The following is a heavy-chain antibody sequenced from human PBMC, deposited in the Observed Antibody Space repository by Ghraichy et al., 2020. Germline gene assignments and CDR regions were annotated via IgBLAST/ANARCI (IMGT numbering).Heavy chain of an antibody. CDR2: IDPSDSYT. V-gene: IGHV5-10-1*01. CDR1: GYSFTSYW. Sequence: GESLNISCKGSGYSFTSYWISWVRQMPGKGLEWMGRIDPSDSYTNYNPSFQGHVTISADKSISTAYLQWSSLKASDTAMYYCARLDDVRHWFDPWGQGTLVTVSS. D-gene: IGHD1-1*01. CDR3: ARLDDVRHWFDP. J-gene: IGHJ5*02.